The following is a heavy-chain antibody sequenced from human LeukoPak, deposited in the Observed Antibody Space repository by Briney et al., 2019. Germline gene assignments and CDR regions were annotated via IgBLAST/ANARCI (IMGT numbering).Heavy chain of an antibody. Sequence: SSVTVSCKASGYTFTYRYLHWVRQAPGQALEWMGWITPFNGNTNYAQKFQDRVTITRDRSMSTAYMELSSLRSEDTAMYYCASQYGDYFSGYFDYWGQGTLVTVSS. CDR1: GYTFTYRY. V-gene: IGHV1-45*02. J-gene: IGHJ4*02. CDR3: ASQYGDYFSGYFDY. CDR2: ITPFNGNT. D-gene: IGHD4-17*01.